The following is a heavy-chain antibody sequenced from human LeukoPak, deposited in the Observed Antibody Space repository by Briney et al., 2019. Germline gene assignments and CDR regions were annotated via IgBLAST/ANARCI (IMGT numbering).Heavy chain of an antibody. CDR3: ARDHEGSNYDY. V-gene: IGHV3-48*04. Sequence: GGSLRLSCAASGFTFSSYSMNWVRQAPGKGLEWVSYISSSSSTIYYADSVKGRFTISRDNAKSSLYLQMNSLRAEDTAVYYCARDHEGSNYDYWGQGTLVTVSS. CDR2: ISSSSSTI. D-gene: IGHD4-11*01. J-gene: IGHJ4*02. CDR1: GFTFSSYS.